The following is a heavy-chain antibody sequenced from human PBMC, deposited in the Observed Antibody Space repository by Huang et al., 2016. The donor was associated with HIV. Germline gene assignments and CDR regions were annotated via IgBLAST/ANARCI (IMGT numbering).Heavy chain of an antibody. CDR1: GGSFSGYF. J-gene: IGHJ5*01. Sequence: QVPLEQWGAGLLKPSETLSLTCAVYGGSFSGYFWNWIRQSPGKGLEWIGQINHAGVTDYNPSRKGRATIAVDTSKNQFSLRLTSVTAADTAIYYCAREIMISFGGPFDSWGHGNLVTVSS. CDR3: AREIMISFGGPFDS. CDR2: INHAGVT. V-gene: IGHV4-34*02. D-gene: IGHD3-16*01.